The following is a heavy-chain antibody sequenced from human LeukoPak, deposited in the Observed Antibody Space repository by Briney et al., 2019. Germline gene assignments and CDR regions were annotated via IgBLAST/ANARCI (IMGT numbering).Heavy chain of an antibody. D-gene: IGHD4-11*01. CDR1: GGSISSHY. J-gene: IGHJ4*02. CDR3: ARQTTSSNVDY. Sequence: SETLSLTCTVSGGSISSHYWSWIRQPPGKGLEWIGYIYYSGSTNYNPSLKSRVTISVDTSKNQFSLKLSSVTAADTAVYYCARQTTSSNVDYWGQGTLVTVSS. CDR2: IYYSGST. V-gene: IGHV4-59*08.